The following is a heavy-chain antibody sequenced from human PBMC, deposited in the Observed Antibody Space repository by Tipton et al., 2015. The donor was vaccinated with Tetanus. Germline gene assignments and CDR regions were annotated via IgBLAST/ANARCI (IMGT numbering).Heavy chain of an antibody. CDR3: ARPGGSSWYTHYLDY. CDR1: GGSISSSSYF. J-gene: IGHJ4*02. CDR2: IYYSGST. D-gene: IGHD6-13*01. Sequence: TLSLTCTVSGGSISSSSYFWGWIRQPPGKGLEWIGGIYYSGSTYYNPSLKSRVTISVDTSKNQFSLKLSSVTAAGTAVYYCARPGGSSWYTHYLDYWGQGTLVTVSS. V-gene: IGHV4-39*01.